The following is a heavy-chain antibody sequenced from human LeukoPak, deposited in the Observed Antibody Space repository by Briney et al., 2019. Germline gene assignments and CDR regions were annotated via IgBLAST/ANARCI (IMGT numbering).Heavy chain of an antibody. CDR3: ATLTVNGPNYYYYYMDV. J-gene: IGHJ6*03. Sequence: PGGSLRLSCAASGFTFTHFWMSWVRQAPGKGLEWIGYIYYSGSTNYNPSLKSRVTISVDTSKNQFSLKLSSVTAADTAVYYCATLTVNGPNYYYYYMDVWGKGTTVTVSS. V-gene: IGHV4-59*01. D-gene: IGHD4-11*01. CDR1: GFTFTHFW. CDR2: IYYSGST.